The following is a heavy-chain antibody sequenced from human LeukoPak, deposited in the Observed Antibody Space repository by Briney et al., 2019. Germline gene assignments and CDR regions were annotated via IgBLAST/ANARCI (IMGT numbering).Heavy chain of an antibody. CDR2: IWYDGSNK. Sequence: PGGSLRLSCAASGFTFSSYGMHCVRQAPGKGLEWVAIIWYDGSNKYYADSVRGRFTISRDNSKNTLYLQMNSLRAEDTAVYYCARDRTRDCSGGSCYRHYFDYWGQGTLVAVSS. D-gene: IGHD2-15*01. V-gene: IGHV3-33*01. CDR3: ARDRTRDCSGGSCYRHYFDY. J-gene: IGHJ4*02. CDR1: GFTFSSYG.